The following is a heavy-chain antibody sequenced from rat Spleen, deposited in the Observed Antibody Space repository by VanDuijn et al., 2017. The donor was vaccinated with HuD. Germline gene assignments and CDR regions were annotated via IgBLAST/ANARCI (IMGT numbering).Heavy chain of an antibody. D-gene: IGHD1-12*01. V-gene: IGHV5-29*01. CDR1: GFTFSDYY. J-gene: IGHJ2*01. CDR2: INYDGSST. Sequence: EVQLVESDGGLVQPGRSLKLSCAASGFTFSDYYMAWVRQAPTKGLEWVATINYDGSSTFYRDSVRDRFTISRDNAKTTLYLQMNSLRSEDTATYYCTRGTYYRHWGQGVMVTVSS. CDR3: TRGTYYRH.